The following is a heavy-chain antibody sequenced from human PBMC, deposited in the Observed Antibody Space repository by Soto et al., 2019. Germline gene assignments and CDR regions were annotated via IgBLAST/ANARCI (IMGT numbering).Heavy chain of an antibody. V-gene: IGHV5-51*01. Sequence: PGESLKISCKGSGYSFTSYCIGWVPQIPGKGLEWMGIIYPGDSDTRFSPSFQGPVTISADKSISPAYLQWRSLKASYTAMYYCARRYYYYGMDVWGQGTMVTVSS. CDR2: IYPGDSDT. J-gene: IGHJ6*02. CDR3: ARRYYYYGMDV. CDR1: GYSFTSYC.